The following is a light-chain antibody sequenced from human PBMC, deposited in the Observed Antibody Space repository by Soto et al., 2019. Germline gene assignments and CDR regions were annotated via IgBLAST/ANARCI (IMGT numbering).Light chain of an antibody. V-gene: IGKV3-20*01. CDR3: QQYDSSWT. Sequence: EIVLTQSPGTLSLSPGEIATLSCRARQSVLSNFLAWYQQKPGQAPILLTYGVSRRATGIPDRFSGSGSGTDFTITICRLEPEDFPVYYLQQYDSSWTVGQGTKVEIK. J-gene: IGKJ1*01. CDR1: QSVLSNF. CDR2: GVS.